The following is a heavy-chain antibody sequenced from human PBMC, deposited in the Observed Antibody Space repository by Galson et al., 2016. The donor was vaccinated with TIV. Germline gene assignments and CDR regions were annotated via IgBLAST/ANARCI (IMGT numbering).Heavy chain of an antibody. J-gene: IGHJ4*02. V-gene: IGHV4-34*01. Sequence: ETLSLPCALSGESLSGYHWTWIRQAPGKGLEWIGEVSHRGRTNYNPSLESRVTISLVTSKNEFALKLTSVTAADTAVYYCARGGPNIVIVPAAGYFDSWGQGALVTVSS. CDR1: GESLSGYH. CDR2: VSHRGRT. D-gene: IGHD2-2*01. CDR3: ARGGPNIVIVPAAGYFDS.